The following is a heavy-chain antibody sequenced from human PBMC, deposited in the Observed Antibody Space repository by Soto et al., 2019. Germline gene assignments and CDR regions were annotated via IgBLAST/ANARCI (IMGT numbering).Heavy chain of an antibody. CDR3: ARDLGYGGNPQGAFDI. J-gene: IGHJ3*02. V-gene: IGHV1-18*01. Sequence: ASVKVSCKASGYTSTSYGISWVRQAPGQGLEWMGWISAYNGNTNYAQKLQGRVTMTTDTSTSTAYMELRSLRSDGTAVYYCARDLGYGGNPQGAFDIWGQGTMVTVSS. D-gene: IGHD2-15*01. CDR2: ISAYNGNT. CDR1: GYTSTSYG.